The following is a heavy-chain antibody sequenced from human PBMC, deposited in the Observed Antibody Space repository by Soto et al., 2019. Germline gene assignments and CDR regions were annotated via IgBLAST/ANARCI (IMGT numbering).Heavy chain of an antibody. CDR1: GGSISGSSYY. J-gene: IGHJ4*02. D-gene: IGHD3-10*01. CDR3: ARGVYNGSGSYSRPIFDY. Sequence: QLQLQESGPGLVKPSETLSLTCTVSGGSISGSSYYWGWIRQPPGKGLEWIGSIYYSGSTYYNPSLKSRVTISGDTSKNQFSLKLSSVTAADTAMYYCARGVYNGSGSYSRPIFDYWGQGTLVTVSS. CDR2: IYYSGST. V-gene: IGHV4-39*01.